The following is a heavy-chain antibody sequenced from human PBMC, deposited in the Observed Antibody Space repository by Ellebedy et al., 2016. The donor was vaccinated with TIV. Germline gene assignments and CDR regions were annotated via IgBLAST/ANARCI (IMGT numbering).Heavy chain of an antibody. CDR1: GFTVSSNY. Sequence: GESLKISCAASGFTVSSNYMSWVRQAPGKGLEWVSVIYSGGSTYYADSVKGRFTISRDNSKNTLYLQMNSLRAEDTAVYYCARAKRITMVRGVMAYDYWGQGTLVTVSS. CDR3: ARAKRITMVRGVMAYDY. V-gene: IGHV3-66*01. CDR2: IYSGGST. D-gene: IGHD3-10*01. J-gene: IGHJ4*02.